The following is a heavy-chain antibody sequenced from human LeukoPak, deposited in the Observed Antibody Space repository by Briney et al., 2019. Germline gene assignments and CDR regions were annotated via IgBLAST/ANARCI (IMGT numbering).Heavy chain of an antibody. D-gene: IGHD3/OR15-3a*01. Sequence: SETLSLTCAVSGYSISNGYYRGWIRQPPGKGLEWIGSIYQSVTTYYSPSLKSRVAISTDTPKNQYSLKLTSVTAADTAVYYCARGSNYYYSMDVWGKGTTVTVSS. J-gene: IGHJ6*04. CDR3: ARGSNYYYSMDV. CDR2: IYQSVTT. V-gene: IGHV4-38-2*01. CDR1: GYSISNGYY.